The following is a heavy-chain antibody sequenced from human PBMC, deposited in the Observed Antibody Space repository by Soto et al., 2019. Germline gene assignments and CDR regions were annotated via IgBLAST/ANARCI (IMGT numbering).Heavy chain of an antibody. Sequence: SVKVSCKASGATFSSSAISWVRQAPGQGLEWMGGIIPIFGTANYAQKFQGRVTITADESTSTAYMELSSLRSEDTAVYYCAIDRCSGGSCPAGGFVTWDPGTLLTV. D-gene: IGHD2-15*01. CDR3: AIDRCSGGSCPAGGFVT. CDR1: GATFSSSA. J-gene: IGHJ5*02. CDR2: IIPIFGTA. V-gene: IGHV1-69*13.